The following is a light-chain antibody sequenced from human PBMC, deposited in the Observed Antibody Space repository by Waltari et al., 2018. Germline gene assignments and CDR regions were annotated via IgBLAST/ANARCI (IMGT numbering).Light chain of an antibody. CDR2: DVT. CDR1: SSDVGGYNY. V-gene: IGLV2-14*03. J-gene: IGLJ1*01. Sequence: QSALTQPASVSGSPGQSITLSCTGTSSDVGGYNYVPRYQHHPGKAPKVKIFDVTKRPSGVSNRFSGSKAGNTASLTISGLQAEDEADYYCSSYTSSSTSLYVFGTGTKVTVL. CDR3: SSYTSSSTSLYV.